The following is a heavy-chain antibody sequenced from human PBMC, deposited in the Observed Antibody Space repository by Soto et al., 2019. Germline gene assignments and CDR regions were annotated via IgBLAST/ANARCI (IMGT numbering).Heavy chain of an antibody. CDR1: GGSISSGDYY. CDR2: IYYSGST. Sequence: SETLSLTCTVSGGSISSGDYYWSWIRQPPGKGLEWIGYIYYSGSTYYNPSLKSRVTISVDTSKNQFSLKLSSVTAADTAVYYCXRAPYQPLILSGYYFDYWGQGTLVTVSS. D-gene: IGHD2-2*01. V-gene: IGHV4-30-4*01. CDR3: XRAPYQPLILSGYYFDY. J-gene: IGHJ4*02.